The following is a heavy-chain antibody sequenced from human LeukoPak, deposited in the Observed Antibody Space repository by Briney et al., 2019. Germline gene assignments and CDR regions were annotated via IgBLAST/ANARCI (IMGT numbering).Heavy chain of an antibody. V-gene: IGHV3-21*01. CDR1: GFNFRSYG. D-gene: IGHD3-10*01. CDR3: ARDTVRGWLYGMDV. Sequence: NPGGSLRLSCSASGFNFRSYGMNWVRQAPGQGLEWLSSISSGGDNIYYADSLKARFTISRDNTKNSIYLQMSSLSAEDTAIYYCARDTVRGWLYGMDVWGQGTTVTVSS. CDR2: ISSGGDNI. J-gene: IGHJ6*02.